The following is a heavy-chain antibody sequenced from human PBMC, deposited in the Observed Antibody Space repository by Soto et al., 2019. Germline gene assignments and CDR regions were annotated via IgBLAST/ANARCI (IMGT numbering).Heavy chain of an antibody. CDR3: ARSRGGYFDY. Sequence: SETLSLTCTVSGVSISRYYWSWIRQPPGKGLEWIGYIYYSGSTNYNPSLKSRVTISVDTSKNQFSLKLSSVTAADTAVYYCARSRGGYFDYWGQGTLVTVSS. D-gene: IGHD3-22*01. CDR2: IYYSGST. J-gene: IGHJ4*02. CDR1: GVSISRYY. V-gene: IGHV4-59*01.